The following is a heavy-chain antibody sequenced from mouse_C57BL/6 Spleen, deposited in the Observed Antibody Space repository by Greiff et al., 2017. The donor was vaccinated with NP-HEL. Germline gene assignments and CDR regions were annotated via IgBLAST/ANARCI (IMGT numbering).Heavy chain of an antibody. CDR2: IDPETGGT. J-gene: IGHJ2*01. CDR1: GYTFTDYE. CDR3: TRCDDYDPFDY. D-gene: IGHD2-4*01. V-gene: IGHV1-15*01. Sequence: VQLQQSGAELVRPGASVTLSCKASGYTFTDYEMHWVKQTPVHGLEWIGAIDPETGGTAYNQKFKGKAILTADKSSSTAYMELRSLTSEDSAVYYCTRCDDYDPFDYWGQGTTLTVSS.